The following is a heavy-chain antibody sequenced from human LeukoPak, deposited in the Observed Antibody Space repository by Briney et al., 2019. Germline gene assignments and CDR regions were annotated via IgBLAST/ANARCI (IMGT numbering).Heavy chain of an antibody. D-gene: IGHD6-13*01. CDR1: GFTFSSYA. CDR3: ARYYSSSWYEWGYFDY. Sequence: PGGSLRLSCAASGFTFSSYAMNWVRQAPGKGLEWVSYISSSSSTIYYADSVKGRFTISRDNAKNSLYLQMNSLRAEDTAVYYCARYYSSSWYEWGYFDYWGQGTLVTVSS. J-gene: IGHJ4*02. V-gene: IGHV3-48*01. CDR2: ISSSSSTI.